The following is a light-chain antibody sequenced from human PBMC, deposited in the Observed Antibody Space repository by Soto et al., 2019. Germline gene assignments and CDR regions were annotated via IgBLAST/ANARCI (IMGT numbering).Light chain of an antibody. CDR1: QSISSN. J-gene: IGKJ4*01. V-gene: IGKV3-15*01. Sequence: EIVMTQSPDILSVSPGERATLSCRANQSISSNSAWYQQKPGQAPRLLIYGAATRSTGIPTRFSGSGSGTDITLTINSLQSEDFAVYYCQMYNNWVGTFGGGTKVEIK. CDR3: QMYNNWVGT. CDR2: GAA.